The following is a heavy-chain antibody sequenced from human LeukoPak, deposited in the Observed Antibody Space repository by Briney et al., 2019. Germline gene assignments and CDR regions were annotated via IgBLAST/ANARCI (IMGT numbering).Heavy chain of an antibody. CDR1: GYTFSNYV. D-gene: IGHD4-17*01. V-gene: IGHV1-18*01. CDR3: ARTMTTMTTHGELDF. J-gene: IGHJ4*02. CDR2: ISTYTGHS. Sequence: ASVKVSCKASGYTFSNYVLTWVRQAPGPGLEWMGRISTYTGHSNYAQKFQARVTMTTDTSTSTADMELRNLSSDDTAIYYCARTMTTMTTHGELDFWGQGTLVSCSS.